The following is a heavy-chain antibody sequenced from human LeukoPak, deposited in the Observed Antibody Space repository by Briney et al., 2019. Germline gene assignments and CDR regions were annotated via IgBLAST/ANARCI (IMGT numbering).Heavy chain of an antibody. CDR2: INPNSGGT. D-gene: IGHD3-22*01. CDR3: ARVITMIVVAMDY. J-gene: IGHJ4*02. CDR1: GYTFTGCY. Sequence: ASVKVSCKASGYTFTGCYMHWVRQAPGQGLEWMGWINPNSGGTNYAQKFQGRVTMTRDTSISTAYMELSRLRSDDTAVYYCARVITMIVVAMDYWGQGTLVTVSS. V-gene: IGHV1-2*02.